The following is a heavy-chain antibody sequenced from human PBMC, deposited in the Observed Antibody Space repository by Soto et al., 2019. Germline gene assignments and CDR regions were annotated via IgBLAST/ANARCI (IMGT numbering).Heavy chain of an antibody. CDR2: IYYSGST. Sequence: SETLSLTCTVSGDSISSGDYYWSWIRQPPGKGLEWIGYIYYSGSTNYNPSLKSRVTISVDTSKNQFSLKLSSVTAADTAVYYCARIRYSSGWTLDYWGQGTLVTVSS. V-gene: IGHV4-61*08. J-gene: IGHJ4*02. D-gene: IGHD6-19*01. CDR1: GDSISSGDYY. CDR3: ARIRYSSGWTLDY.